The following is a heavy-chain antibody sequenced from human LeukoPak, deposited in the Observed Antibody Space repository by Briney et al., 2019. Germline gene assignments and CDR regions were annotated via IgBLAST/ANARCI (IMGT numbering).Heavy chain of an antibody. CDR3: ARAVAGYYFDY. D-gene: IGHD6-19*01. Sequence: GGSLRLSCAASGFTFSTYAMHWVRQAPGKGLEWLALISYDGTNEYYADSVKGRFTISRDSSKNTLSLQMNSLRAEDTAMYYCARAVAGYYFDYWGQGTLVTVSS. CDR1: GFTFSTYA. CDR2: ISYDGTNE. V-gene: IGHV3-30*14. J-gene: IGHJ4*02.